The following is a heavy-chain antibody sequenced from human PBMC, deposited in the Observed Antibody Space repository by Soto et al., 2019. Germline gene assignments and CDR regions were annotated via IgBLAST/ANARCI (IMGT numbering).Heavy chain of an antibody. J-gene: IGHJ2*01. CDR2: ISGSGGST. V-gene: IGHV3-23*01. D-gene: IGHD4-17*01. Sequence: EVPLLESGGGLVQPGGSLRLSCAASGFTFSIYAMNWVRQAPGKGLEWVSVISGSGGSTYYADSVKGRFTISRDNSKNTLYVQMHSLRAEDTAVYYCARRTVGWYFDLWGRGTLVTVSS. CDR3: ARRTVGWYFDL. CDR1: GFTFSIYA.